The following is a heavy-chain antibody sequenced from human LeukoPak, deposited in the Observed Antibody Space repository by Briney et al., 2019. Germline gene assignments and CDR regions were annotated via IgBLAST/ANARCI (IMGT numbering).Heavy chain of an antibody. CDR2: IYHSGST. CDR1: GGSISSGGYY. Sequence: SQTLSLTCTVSGGSISSGGYYWSWIRQPPGKGLEWIGYIYHSGSTYYNPSLKSRVTISVDTSKNQFSLKLSSVTAADTAVYYCASDPLSYYYDSKNYWGQGTLVTVSS. V-gene: IGHV4-30-2*01. CDR3: ASDPLSYYYDSKNY. J-gene: IGHJ4*02. D-gene: IGHD3-22*01.